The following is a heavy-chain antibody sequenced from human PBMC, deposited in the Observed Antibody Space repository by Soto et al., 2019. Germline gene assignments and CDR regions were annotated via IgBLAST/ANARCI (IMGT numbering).Heavy chain of an antibody. D-gene: IGHD6-19*01. Sequence: PSQTLSLPCAISGDSVSSNSAAWSWIRQSPSRGLEWLGRTYYRSKWYNDFALSVKSRITIKADPSKNQFSLQLSSVTPEDTAVYYCARDTPPASGWYYFDYWGQGTLVTVAS. V-gene: IGHV6-1*01. J-gene: IGHJ4*02. CDR1: GDSVSSNSAA. CDR3: ARDTPPASGWYYFDY. CDR2: TYYRSKWYN.